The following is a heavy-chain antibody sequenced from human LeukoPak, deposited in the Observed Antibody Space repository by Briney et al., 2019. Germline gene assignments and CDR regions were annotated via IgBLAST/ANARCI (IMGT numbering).Heavy chain of an antibody. CDR2: INSDGSST. Sequence: GGSLRLSCAASGFTFSSYWMHWVRQAPGKGLIWVSRINSDGSSTSYADSVKGRFTISRDNAKNTLYLQMNSLRAEDTAVYYCARDGNTAMDLFDYWGQGTLVTVSS. D-gene: IGHD5-18*01. CDR1: GFTFSSYW. V-gene: IGHV3-74*01. CDR3: ARDGNTAMDLFDY. J-gene: IGHJ4*02.